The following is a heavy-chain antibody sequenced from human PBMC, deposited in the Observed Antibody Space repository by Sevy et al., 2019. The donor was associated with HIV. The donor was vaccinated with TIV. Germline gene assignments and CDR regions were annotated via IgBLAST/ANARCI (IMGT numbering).Heavy chain of an antibody. CDR3: AREGSSSWYGPLV. V-gene: IGHV3-30-3*01. CDR2: ISYDGSNK. J-gene: IGHJ4*02. CDR1: GSTFSSYA. Sequence: GGSLRLSCAASGSTFSSYAMHWVRQAPGKGLEWVAVISYDGSNKYYADSVKGRFTISRDNSKNTLYLQMNSLRAEDTAVYYCAREGSSSWYGPLVWGQGTLVTVSS. D-gene: IGHD6-13*01.